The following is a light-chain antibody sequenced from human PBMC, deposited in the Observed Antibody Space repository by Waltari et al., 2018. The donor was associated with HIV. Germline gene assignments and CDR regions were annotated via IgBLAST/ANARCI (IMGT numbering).Light chain of an antibody. Sequence: DIHLTQSPSFLSASVGDRVSISCRASQGVGRYLAWYQQKLGKAPKLLIYAASALQSGVPSRFIGSGSGTEFTLTISSLQPEDFATYYCQQLNGYPRTFGQGTKVERK. CDR2: AAS. J-gene: IGKJ1*01. V-gene: IGKV1-9*01. CDR1: QGVGRY. CDR3: QQLNGYPRT.